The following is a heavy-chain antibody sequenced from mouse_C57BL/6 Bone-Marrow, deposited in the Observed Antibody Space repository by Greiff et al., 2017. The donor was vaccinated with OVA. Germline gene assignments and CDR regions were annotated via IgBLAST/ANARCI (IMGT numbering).Heavy chain of an antibody. Sequence: QVQLKESGAELVKPGASVKMSCKASGYTFTTYPIEWMKQNHGKSLEWIGNFHPYNDDTKYNEKFKGKATLTVEKSSSTVYLELSRLTSDDSAVYYCARRLYYGFAWSAYWGQGTLVTVSA. D-gene: IGHD2-2*01. CDR3: ARRLYYGFAWSAY. CDR2: FHPYNDDT. CDR1: GYTFTTYP. J-gene: IGHJ3*01. V-gene: IGHV1-47*01.